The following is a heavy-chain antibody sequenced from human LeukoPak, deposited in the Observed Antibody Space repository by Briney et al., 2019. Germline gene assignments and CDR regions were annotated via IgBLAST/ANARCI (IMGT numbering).Heavy chain of an antibody. V-gene: IGHV5-51*01. CDR2: IYPGDSNT. Sequence: GESLKISCKGSGYSFTSFWIAWVRQMPGKGLEWMGIIYPGDSNTRYSPSFQGHVTISADKSISTAYLQWSSLKASDTALYYCARSDTEFDYWGQGTLVTVSS. CDR3: ARSDTEFDY. J-gene: IGHJ4*02. CDR1: GYSFTSFW. D-gene: IGHD1-14*01.